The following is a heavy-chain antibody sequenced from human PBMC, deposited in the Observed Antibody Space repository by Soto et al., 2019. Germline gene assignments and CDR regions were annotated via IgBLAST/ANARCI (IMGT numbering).Heavy chain of an antibody. J-gene: IGHJ6*02. Sequence: QLQLQESGPGLVKPSETLSLTCTVSGGSISSSSYYWGWIRQPPGKGLEWIGSIYYSGSTYYNPXLKTRVTISVXXSXTXXSLKLSSVTAADTAVYYCARPGTIFGDPSYCGMDVWGQGTTVTVSS. V-gene: IGHV4-39*01. CDR2: IYYSGST. D-gene: IGHD3-3*01. CDR1: GGSISSSSYY. CDR3: ARPGTIFGDPSYCGMDV.